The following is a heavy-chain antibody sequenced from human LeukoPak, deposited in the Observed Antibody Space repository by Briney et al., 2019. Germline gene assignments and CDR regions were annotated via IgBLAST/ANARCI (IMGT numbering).Heavy chain of an antibody. V-gene: IGHV3-23*01. Sequence: GGSLRLSCAASGFTFSSYAMSWVRQAPGKGLEWVSSISGSGNRTYYADSVKGRFTISRDNSKNTLFLQMNSLRAEDTAVYYCARQQLVPYWGQGTLVTVSS. CDR3: ARQQLVPY. J-gene: IGHJ4*02. CDR1: GFTFSSYA. D-gene: IGHD6-6*01. CDR2: ISGSGNRT.